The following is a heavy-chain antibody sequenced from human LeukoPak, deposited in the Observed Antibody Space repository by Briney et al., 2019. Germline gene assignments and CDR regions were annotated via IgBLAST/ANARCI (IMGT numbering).Heavy chain of an antibody. D-gene: IGHD3/OR15-3a*01. CDR3: ASHTREDFDYYYMDV. Sequence: ASVKVSCKASGYTFTSYYMHWVRQAPGQGLEWMGIINPSGGSTSYAQKFQGRVTMTRDMSTSTVYMELSSLRSEDTAVYYCASHTREDFDYYYMDVWGKGTTVTVSS. CDR2: INPSGGST. CDR1: GYTFTSYY. V-gene: IGHV1-46*01. J-gene: IGHJ6*03.